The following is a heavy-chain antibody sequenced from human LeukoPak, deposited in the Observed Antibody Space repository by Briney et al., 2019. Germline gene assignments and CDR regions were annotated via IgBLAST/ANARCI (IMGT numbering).Heavy chain of an antibody. CDR2: ISSDGSNK. Sequence: PGGSLRLSCAASGFTFDDYAMHWVRQAPGKGLEWVAFISSDGSNKYYADSVKGRFTISRDNSKNTLYLQMNSLRAEDTAVYYCAKDRSYGGYVGLYDYWGQGTLVTVSS. J-gene: IGHJ4*02. CDR3: AKDRSYGGYVGLYDY. V-gene: IGHV3-30*18. D-gene: IGHD5-12*01. CDR1: GFTFDDYA.